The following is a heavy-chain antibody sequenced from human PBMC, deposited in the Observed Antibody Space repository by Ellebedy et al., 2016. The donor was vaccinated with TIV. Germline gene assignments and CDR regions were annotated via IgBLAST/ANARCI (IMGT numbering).Heavy chain of an antibody. J-gene: IGHJ3*02. CDR3: AREYSYGPGVDAFDI. V-gene: IGHV1-69*13. D-gene: IGHD5-18*01. CDR2: TIPMFART. CDR1: GGTFSNYG. Sequence: SVKVSXXASGGTFSNYGINWVRQAPGQGLEWMGGTIPMFARTNYAQNFQGRVTITADESTSTAHMELSSLRSEDTAVYYCAREYSYGPGVDAFDIWGQGTLVIVSS.